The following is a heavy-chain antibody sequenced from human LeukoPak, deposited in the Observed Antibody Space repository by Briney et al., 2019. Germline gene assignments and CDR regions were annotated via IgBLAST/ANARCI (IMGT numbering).Heavy chain of an antibody. V-gene: IGHV4-34*01. J-gene: IGHJ4*02. D-gene: IGHD6-13*01. CDR3: ARGHSSSWYVRRCFDY. Sequence: SETLSLTCAVYGGSFSGYYWSWIRQPTGKGLEWIGEINHSGSTNYNPSLKSRVTISVDTSKNQFSLKLSSVTAADTAVYYCARGHSSSWYVRRCFDYWGQGTLVTVSS. CDR2: INHSGST. CDR1: GGSFSGYY.